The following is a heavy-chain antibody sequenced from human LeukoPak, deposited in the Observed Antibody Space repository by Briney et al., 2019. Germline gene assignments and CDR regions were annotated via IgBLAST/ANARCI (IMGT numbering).Heavy chain of an antibody. V-gene: IGHV1-18*01. CDR1: GYTFTSYG. Sequence: ASVKVSCKSSGYTFTSYGIIWVRQAPGQGLEWMGWISASNGNTNYAQKLQGRVTMTTDTSTSTAYMELRSLRSDDTAVYYCARAGYSSGWHGYFDYWGQGTLVTVSS. J-gene: IGHJ4*02. D-gene: IGHD6-19*01. CDR2: ISASNGNT. CDR3: ARAGYSSGWHGYFDY.